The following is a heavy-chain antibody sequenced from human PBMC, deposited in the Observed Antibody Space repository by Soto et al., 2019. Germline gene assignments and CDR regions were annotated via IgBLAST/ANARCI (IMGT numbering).Heavy chain of an antibody. J-gene: IGHJ4*02. CDR1: GGTFSSYA. CDR2: IIPIFGTA. D-gene: IGHD3-22*01. CDR3: ARLGTFPYYDSSSWHY. V-gene: IGHV1-69*12. Sequence: QVQLVQSGAEVKKPGSSVKVSCKASGGTFSSYAISWVRQAPGQGLEWMGGIIPIFGTANYAQKFQGRVTITADESTSTAYMELSSLISEDTAVHHCARLGTFPYYDSSSWHYWGQGTLVTVSS.